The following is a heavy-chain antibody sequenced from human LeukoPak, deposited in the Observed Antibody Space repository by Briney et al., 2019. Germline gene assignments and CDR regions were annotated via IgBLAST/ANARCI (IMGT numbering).Heavy chain of an antibody. D-gene: IGHD6-6*01. CDR3: ARVKKYSSSSGTNYFHMDV. V-gene: IGHV4-59*01. Sequence: SETLSLTCTVSGGSISSYYWSWIRQPPGKGLEWIGYSHYSGITNYNPSLKSRVAISVDTSKNQFSLKLSSVTAADTAVYYCARVKKYSSSSGTNYFHMDVWGKGTTVTVSS. CDR2: SHYSGIT. CDR1: GGSISSYY. J-gene: IGHJ6*03.